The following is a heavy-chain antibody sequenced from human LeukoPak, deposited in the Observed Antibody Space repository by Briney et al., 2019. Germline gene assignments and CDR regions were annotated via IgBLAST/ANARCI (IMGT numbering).Heavy chain of an antibody. CDR1: GFTFSSYW. D-gene: IGHD3-22*01. CDR2: IKQDGSER. Sequence: PGGSLRLSCAASGFTFSSYWVSWVRQAPGKGLEWVANIKQDGSERYYVDPVKGRFTISRDNAKNSLYLQMNSLRAEDTAVYYCARETYYGTMDVWGKGTTVTVSS. J-gene: IGHJ6*04. CDR3: ARETYYGTMDV. V-gene: IGHV3-7*03.